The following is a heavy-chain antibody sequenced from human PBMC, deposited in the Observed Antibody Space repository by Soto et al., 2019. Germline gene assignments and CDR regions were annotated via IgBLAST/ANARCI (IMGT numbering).Heavy chain of an antibody. CDR2: ISDDGSYK. V-gene: IGHV3-30-3*01. CDR3: ARVAY. J-gene: IGHJ4*02. CDR1: GFTFSSYG. Sequence: GGSLRLSCAASGFTFSSYGMHWVRQAPGKGLEWVAVISDDGSYKQYADSVKGRFTISRDNSKDTLYLQMDSLRAEDTAMYYCARVAYWGPGTQVTVSS.